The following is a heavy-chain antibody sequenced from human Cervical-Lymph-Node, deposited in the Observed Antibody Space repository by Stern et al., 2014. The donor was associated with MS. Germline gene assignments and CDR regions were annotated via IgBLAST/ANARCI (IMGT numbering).Heavy chain of an antibody. CDR3: ARGYRWKSDYYYGMDV. CDR1: GYTFNDYY. V-gene: IGHV1-2*02. Sequence: VQLVQSGAEVKKPGASVKVSCKASGYTFNDYYLHWGRPAPGQGLEWLGWINPNSGGTNYAQKFQGRVTMTRDTSISTAYMELSSLKSDDAAVYFCARGYRWKSDYYYGMDVWGQGTTVTVSS. D-gene: IGHD1-20*01. CDR2: INPNSGGT. J-gene: IGHJ6*02.